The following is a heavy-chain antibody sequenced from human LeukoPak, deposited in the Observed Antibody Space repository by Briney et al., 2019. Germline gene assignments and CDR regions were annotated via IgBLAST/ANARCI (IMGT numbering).Heavy chain of an antibody. J-gene: IGHJ4*02. CDR3: ASRQQLRGSGYSG. D-gene: IGHD3-22*01. Sequence: SETLSLTCAVYGGSFSGYYWSWIRQPPGKGLEWIGEINHSGSTNYNPSLKSRVTISVDTSKNQFSLKLSSVTAADTAVYYCASRQQLRGSGYSGWGQGTLVTVSS. CDR1: GGSFSGYY. V-gene: IGHV4-34*01. CDR2: INHSGST.